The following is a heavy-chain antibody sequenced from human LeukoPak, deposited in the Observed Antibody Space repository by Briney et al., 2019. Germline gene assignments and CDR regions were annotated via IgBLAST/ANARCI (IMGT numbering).Heavy chain of an antibody. CDR2: INPNSGGT. CDR1: GYTFTGYY. CDR3: ARDYVSTSCCNDAFDI. V-gene: IGHV1-2*02. J-gene: IGHJ3*02. D-gene: IGHD2-2*01. Sequence: RASVKVSCKASGYTFTGYYMHWVRQAPGQGLEWMGWINPNSGGTNYAQKFQGRVTMTRDTSISTAYMELSRLRSDDTAVCYCARDYVSTSCCNDAFDIWGQGTMVTVSS.